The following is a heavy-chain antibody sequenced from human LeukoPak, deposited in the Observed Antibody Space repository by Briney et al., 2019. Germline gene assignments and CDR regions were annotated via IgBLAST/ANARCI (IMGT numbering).Heavy chain of an antibody. Sequence: ASVKVSCKASGYTFTTNHKHWVRQATGQGLEWMGWMNPNSGNTGYAQKFQGRVTMTRNTSISTAYMELSSLRSEDTAVYYCARVPYCSSTSCTNDYWDQGTLVTVSS. J-gene: IGHJ4*02. CDR2: MNPNSGNT. D-gene: IGHD2-2*01. CDR3: ARVPYCSSTSCTNDY. CDR1: GYTFTTNH. V-gene: IGHV1-8*02.